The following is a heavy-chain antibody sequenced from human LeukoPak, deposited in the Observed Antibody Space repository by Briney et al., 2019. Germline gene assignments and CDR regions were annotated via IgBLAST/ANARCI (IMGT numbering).Heavy chain of an antibody. CDR1: GFTFSSYA. V-gene: IGHV3-23*01. J-gene: IGHJ6*03. Sequence: GGSLRLSCAASGFTFSSYAMSWVRQAPGKGLEWVSAISGSGGSTYYADSVKGRFTISRDNSKNMLYLQMNSLRAEDTAVYYCAKDQGYYSSTSCYGYYYYMDVWGKGTTVTVSS. CDR3: AKDQGYYSSTSCYGYYYYMDV. D-gene: IGHD2-2*01. CDR2: ISGSGGST.